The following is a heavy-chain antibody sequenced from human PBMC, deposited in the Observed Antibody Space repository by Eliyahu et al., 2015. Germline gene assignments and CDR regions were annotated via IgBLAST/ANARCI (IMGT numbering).Heavy chain of an antibody. Sequence: EEQLVESGGGLVQPGRSLRLSCAASGFTFDDYAMHWVRQAPGKGLEWVSGISWNSGSIGYAGSVKGRFTISRDNARNSLDLQMNSLRIEDTALYYCAKSKAYDFWWAFDIWGQGTMVTVSS. CDR2: ISWNSGSI. J-gene: IGHJ3*02. V-gene: IGHV3-9*01. CDR3: AKSKAYDFWWAFDI. CDR1: GFTFDDYA. D-gene: IGHD3-3*01.